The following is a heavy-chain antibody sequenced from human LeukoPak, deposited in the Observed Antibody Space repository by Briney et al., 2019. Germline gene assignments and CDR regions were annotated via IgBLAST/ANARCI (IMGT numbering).Heavy chain of an antibody. J-gene: IGHJ5*02. CDR2: IYDRGYT. V-gene: IGHV4-59*01. Sequence: SETLSLTCTVSGASISHYYWSWIRQPPGKGLEWIGYIYDRGYTKYNPSLKSRVTISVDMSKNHFSLKLTPVTAADTAVYYCARAGGDHPFDPWGQGALVTVSS. CDR1: GASISHYY. D-gene: IGHD4-17*01. CDR3: ARAGGDHPFDP.